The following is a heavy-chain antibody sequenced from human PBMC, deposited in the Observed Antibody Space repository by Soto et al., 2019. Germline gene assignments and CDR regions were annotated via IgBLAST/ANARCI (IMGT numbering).Heavy chain of an antibody. J-gene: IGHJ3*02. CDR3: AKGLAGTWGAFDI. V-gene: IGHV3-9*01. Sequence: EVQLVESGGGLVQPGRSLRLSCAASGFTFDDYAMHWVRQAPGKGLEWVSGISWNSGSIGYADSGKGRFTISRDNARNSLYLQMNSLRAEDRALYYCAKGLAGTWGAFDIWGQGTMVTVSS. D-gene: IGHD6-19*01. CDR2: ISWNSGSI. CDR1: GFTFDDYA.